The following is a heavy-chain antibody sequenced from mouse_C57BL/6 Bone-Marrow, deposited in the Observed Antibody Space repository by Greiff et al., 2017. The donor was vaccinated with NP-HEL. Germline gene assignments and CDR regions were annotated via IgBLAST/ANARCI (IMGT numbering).Heavy chain of an antibody. CDR3: ARSRVYYYGRYFDV. CDR1: GYTFTDYN. D-gene: IGHD1-1*01. Sequence: EVQLQQSGPELVKPGASVKIPCKASGYTFTDYNMDWVKQSHGKSLEWIGDINPNNGGTIYNQKFKGKATLTVDKSSSTAYMELRSLTSEDTAVYYCARSRVYYYGRYFDVWGTGTTVTVSS. CDR2: INPNNGGT. J-gene: IGHJ1*03. V-gene: IGHV1-18*01.